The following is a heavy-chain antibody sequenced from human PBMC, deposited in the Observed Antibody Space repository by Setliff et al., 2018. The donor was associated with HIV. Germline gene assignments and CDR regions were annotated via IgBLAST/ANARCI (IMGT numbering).Heavy chain of an antibody. J-gene: IGHJ6*02. CDR2: INPNSGGT. CDR1: GYTFTGYY. V-gene: IGHV1-2*02. Sequence: ASVKVSYKASGYTFTGYYMHWVRQAPGQGLEWMGWINPNSGGTNYAQKFQGRVTMTRDTSISTAYMELSGLKSDDTALYYCARGRVPTSISPMDVWGQGTTVTVSS. CDR3: ARGRVPTSISPMDV. D-gene: IGHD5-12*01.